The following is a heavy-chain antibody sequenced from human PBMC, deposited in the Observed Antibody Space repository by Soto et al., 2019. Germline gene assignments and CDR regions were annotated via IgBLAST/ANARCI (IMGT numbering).Heavy chain of an antibody. J-gene: IGHJ3*02. Sequence: GGSLRLSCAASGFSLNTYTMNWVRQAPGKGLEWISHISSDSGTIYYADSVEGRFTISRDNAWNSLYLQMDSLRDEDTAVYYCARDLDYYGSGSPDAFDIWGQGTMVTVSS. CDR3: ARDLDYYGSGSPDAFDI. CDR2: ISSDSGTI. V-gene: IGHV3-48*02. D-gene: IGHD3-10*01. CDR1: GFSLNTYT.